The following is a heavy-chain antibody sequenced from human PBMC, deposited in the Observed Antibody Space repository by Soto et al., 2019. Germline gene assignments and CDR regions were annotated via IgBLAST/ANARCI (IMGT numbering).Heavy chain of an antibody. V-gene: IGHV4-34*01. CDR3: ARGQSSLLLDC. Sequence: QVQLQQWGAGLLKPSGTLSLTCAVYGGSFSAYYWSWIRQPPGKGLEWIGEINHSGSTNYNPSLKSRVTISVDTSKNQFSLKLSSVTAADTAVYYCARGQSSLLLDCWGQGILVTVSS. CDR2: INHSGST. J-gene: IGHJ4*02. D-gene: IGHD2-8*02. CDR1: GGSFSAYY.